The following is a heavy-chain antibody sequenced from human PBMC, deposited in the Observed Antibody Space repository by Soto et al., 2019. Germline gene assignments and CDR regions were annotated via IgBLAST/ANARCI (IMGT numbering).Heavy chain of an antibody. D-gene: IGHD4-17*01. Sequence: QVQLVESGGGVVQPGRSLRLSCAASGFTFSSYAMHWVRQAPGKGLEWVAVISYDGSNKYYADSVKGRFTISRDNSKNRLYLQMNSLRAEDTAVYYCARDYGDLGGYYGMDVWGQGTTVTVSS. CDR3: ARDYGDLGGYYGMDV. CDR1: GFTFSSYA. CDR2: ISYDGSNK. J-gene: IGHJ6*02. V-gene: IGHV3-30-3*01.